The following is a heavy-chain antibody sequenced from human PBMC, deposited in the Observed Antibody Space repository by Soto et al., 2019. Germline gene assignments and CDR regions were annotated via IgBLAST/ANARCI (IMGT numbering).Heavy chain of an antibody. V-gene: IGHV1-69*13. CDR2: IIPIFGTA. J-gene: IGHJ5*02. D-gene: IGHD2-15*01. CDR1: GGTFSSYA. Sequence: SVQVSCKASGGTFSSYAISWVRQAPGQGLEWMGGIIPIFGTANYAQKFQGRVTITADESTSTAYMELSSLRSEDTAVYYWARRDIRAGWFDPWGQGTLVTVYS. CDR3: ARRDIRAGWFDP.